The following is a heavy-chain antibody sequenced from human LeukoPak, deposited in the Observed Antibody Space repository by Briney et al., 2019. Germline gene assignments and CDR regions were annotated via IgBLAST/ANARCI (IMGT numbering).Heavy chain of an antibody. V-gene: IGHV4-34*01. Sequence: SETLSLTCTVSGGSISGYYWSWIRQPPGKGLEWIGEINHSGSTNYNPSLKSRVTISVDTSKNQFSLKLSSVTAADTAVYYCARVFNPYYYGMDVWGQGTTVTVSS. CDR3: ARVFNPYYYGMDV. CDR1: GGSISGYY. CDR2: INHSGST. J-gene: IGHJ6*02. D-gene: IGHD3-3*01.